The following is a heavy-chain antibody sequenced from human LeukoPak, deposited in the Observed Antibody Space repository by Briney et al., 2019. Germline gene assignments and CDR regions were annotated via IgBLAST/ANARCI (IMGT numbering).Heavy chain of an antibody. V-gene: IGHV3-30*04. D-gene: IGHD3-16*02. J-gene: IGHJ4*02. CDR2: ITYDGSNK. CDR3: ARDGRYDYVWGSYRSAFYYFDY. Sequence: GGSLRLSCAASGFTFSSYAMHCVRQAPGKGLERETVITYDGSNKYYADSVKGRFTISRDNSKNTLYLQMNSLRAEDTAVYYCARDGRYDYVWGSYRSAFYYFDYCGQGTLVIVSS. CDR1: GFTFSSYA.